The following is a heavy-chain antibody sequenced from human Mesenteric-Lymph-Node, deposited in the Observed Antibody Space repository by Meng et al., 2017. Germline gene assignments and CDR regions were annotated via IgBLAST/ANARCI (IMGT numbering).Heavy chain of an antibody. CDR1: GGTFSSYT. CDR2: IIPILGIA. J-gene: IGHJ5*02. V-gene: IGHV1-69*02. CDR3: ARGPAAAIPEWFDP. Sequence: QGELGQSGAEVKKPGFSVKVSCKASGGTFSSYTISWVRQAPGQGLEWMGRIIPILGIANYAQKFQGRVMITADKSTSTAYMELSSLRSEDTAVYYCARGPAAAIPEWFDPWGQGTLVTVSS. D-gene: IGHD2-2*02.